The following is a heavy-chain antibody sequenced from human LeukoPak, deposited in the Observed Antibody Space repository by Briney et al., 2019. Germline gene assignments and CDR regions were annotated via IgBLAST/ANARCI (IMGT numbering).Heavy chain of an antibody. CDR2: IHYDGNNE. D-gene: IGHD6-13*01. Sequence: GGTLRLSCVASGFTFSSYTMHWVRQAPGKGLEWVAFIHYDGNNEYYADSVKGRFTISRDNSKNTLYLQMNSLRAEDTAVYYCAKVPSSSWYYYYYMDVWGKGTTVTVSS. CDR1: GFTFSSYT. V-gene: IGHV3-30*02. J-gene: IGHJ6*03. CDR3: AKVPSSSWYYYYYMDV.